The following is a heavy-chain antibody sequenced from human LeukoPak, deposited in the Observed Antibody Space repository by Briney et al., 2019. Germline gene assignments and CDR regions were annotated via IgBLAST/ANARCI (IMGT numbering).Heavy chain of an antibody. CDR2: IYYSGST. V-gene: IGHV4-31*03. CDR1: GGSISSGGYY. J-gene: IGHJ4*02. CDR3: ARDDSSGYLPIDY. Sequence: SETLSLTCTVSGGSISSGGYYWSWIRQHPGEGLEWIGYIYYSGSTYYNPSLKSRVTISVDTSKNQFSLKLSSVTAADTAVYYCARDDSSGYLPIDYWGQGTLVTVSS. D-gene: IGHD3-22*01.